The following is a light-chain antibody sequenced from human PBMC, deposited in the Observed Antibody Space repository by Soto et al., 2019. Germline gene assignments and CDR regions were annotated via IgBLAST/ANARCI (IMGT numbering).Light chain of an antibody. CDR1: QSVSSDY. Sequence: EIVLTHSPGTLSLYPWEIATLSCRASQSVSSDYLAWYQQKPGQAPRLLMYDASTRATGIPDRFSGSGSGTDFTLTISRLEPEDFVVYYCQQYGGSPLTFGQGTKVDIK. CDR3: QQYGGSPLT. V-gene: IGKV3-20*01. J-gene: IGKJ1*01. CDR2: DAS.